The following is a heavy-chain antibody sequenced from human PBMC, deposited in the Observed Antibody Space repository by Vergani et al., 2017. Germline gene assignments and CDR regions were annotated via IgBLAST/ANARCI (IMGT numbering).Heavy chain of an antibody. J-gene: IGHJ4*02. V-gene: IGHV3-30*18. CDR2: ISYDGSNK. CDR3: AKDRRMGSGSYWYFDY. Sequence: VQLLESGGGLVQPGGSLRLSCAASGFTFSSYGMHWVRQAPGKGLEWVAVISYDGSNKYYADSVKGRFTISRDNSKNTLYLQMNSLRAEDTAVYYCAKDRRMGSGSYWYFDYWGQGTLVTVSS. CDR1: GFTFSSYG. D-gene: IGHD3-10*01.